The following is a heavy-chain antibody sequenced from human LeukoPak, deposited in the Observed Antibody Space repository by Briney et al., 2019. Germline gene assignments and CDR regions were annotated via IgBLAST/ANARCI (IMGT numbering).Heavy chain of an antibody. Sequence: SETLSLTCTVSGGSISSYYWSWIRQPPGKGLEWIGYIYYSGSTNYNPSLKSRVTISVDTSKNQFSLKLSSVTAADTAVYYCARAQIAAAGSGAYYYYGMDVWGQGTTVTVSS. J-gene: IGHJ6*02. CDR3: ARAQIAAAGSGAYYYYGMDV. CDR1: GGSISSYY. CDR2: IYYSGST. V-gene: IGHV4-59*01. D-gene: IGHD6-13*01.